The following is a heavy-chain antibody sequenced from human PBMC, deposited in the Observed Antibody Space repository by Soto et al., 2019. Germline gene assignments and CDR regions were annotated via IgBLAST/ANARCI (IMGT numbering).Heavy chain of an antibody. CDR3: ARDAGITGRRNYYYYYMDV. V-gene: IGHV3-23*01. CDR2: VSGDAVTI. J-gene: IGHJ6*03. D-gene: IGHD1-20*01. Sequence: GGSLRLSCAASGFTLISYAMSWVRQAPGRGLEWVSVVSGDAVTIFHADSVKGRFTISRDNAKNSLYLQMNSLRAEDTAVYYCARDAGITGRRNYYYYYMDVWGKGTTVTVSS. CDR1: GFTLISYA.